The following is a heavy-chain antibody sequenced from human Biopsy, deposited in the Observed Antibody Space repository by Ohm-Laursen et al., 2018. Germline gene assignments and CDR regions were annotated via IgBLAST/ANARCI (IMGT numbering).Heavy chain of an antibody. Sequence: AASVKVSCKSSGDTFTTSAISWVRQVPGQGLDWMGRIIPILGTVDYGQNFQGRVTIRADTSTTFLDSTSLRYDDTAVYYFASGDNGGIGLDVWGLGTTVTVSS. CDR2: IIPILGTV. D-gene: IGHD6-13*01. V-gene: IGHV1-69*04. CDR1: GDTFTTSA. CDR3: ASGDNGGIGLDV. J-gene: IGHJ6*02.